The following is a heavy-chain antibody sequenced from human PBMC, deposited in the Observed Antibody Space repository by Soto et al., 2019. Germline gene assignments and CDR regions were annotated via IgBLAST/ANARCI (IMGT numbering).Heavy chain of an antibody. Sequence: SETLSLTCTVSGGSISSSSYYWGWIRQPPGKGLEWIGSIYYSGSTYYNPSLKSRVTISVDTSKNQFSLKLSSVTAADTAVYYCARHPRYCSGGSCYWFDPWGQGTLVTVSS. J-gene: IGHJ5*02. CDR1: GGSISSSSYY. D-gene: IGHD2-15*01. V-gene: IGHV4-39*01. CDR3: ARHPRYCSGGSCYWFDP. CDR2: IYYSGST.